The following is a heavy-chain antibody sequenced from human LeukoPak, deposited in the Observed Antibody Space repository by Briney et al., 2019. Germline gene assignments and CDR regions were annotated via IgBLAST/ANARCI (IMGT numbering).Heavy chain of an antibody. J-gene: IGHJ5*02. CDR1: GGSISSSSYY. CDR2: IYYSGST. D-gene: IGHD3-22*01. V-gene: IGHV4-39*02. Sequence: SETLSLICTVSGGSISSSSYYWGWIRQPPGKGLEWIGSIYYSGSTYYNPSLKSRVTISVDTSKNQFSLKLSSVTAADTAVYYCARDLSYYDSSGHRPHWFDPWGQGTLVTVSS. CDR3: ARDLSYYDSSGHRPHWFDP.